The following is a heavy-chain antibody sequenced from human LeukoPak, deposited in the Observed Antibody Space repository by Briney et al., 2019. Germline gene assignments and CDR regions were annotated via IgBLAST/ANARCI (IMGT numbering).Heavy chain of an antibody. CDR2: TYDSGSS. J-gene: IGHJ4*02. CDR3: ARGWASSWYSFDF. CDR1: GGSMRNYY. V-gene: IGHV4-59*01. Sequence: SETLSLTCAVSGGSMRNYYWSWIRQPPGKGLEWIGYTYDSGSSSYNPSLRSRVSISKDTSKNQFSLNLSSVTAADTAVYYCARGWASSWYSFDFWGQGTLVTVSS. D-gene: IGHD2-2*01.